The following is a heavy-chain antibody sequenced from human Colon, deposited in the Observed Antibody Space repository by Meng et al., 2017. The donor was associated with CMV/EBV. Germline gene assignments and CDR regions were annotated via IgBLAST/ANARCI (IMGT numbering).Heavy chain of an antibody. CDR1: GFIFSNYA. CDR3: AKPAPVVEPSALRGDWFDT. D-gene: IGHD2-2*02. Sequence: GGSLRLSCAGSGFIFSNYAMTWVRQAPGKGLEWVSTISTTGSSTNYADSVKGRFTISRDNSKNTVELQMNSLRSDDTAVYYCAKPAPVVEPSALRGDWFDTWGQGTLVTVSS. CDR2: ISTTGSST. V-gene: IGHV3-23*01. J-gene: IGHJ5*02.